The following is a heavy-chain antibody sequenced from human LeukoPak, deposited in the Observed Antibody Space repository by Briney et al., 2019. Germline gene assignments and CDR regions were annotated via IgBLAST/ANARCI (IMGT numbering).Heavy chain of an antibody. Sequence: ASETLSLTCTVSGSSISSYHWSWIRQPPGKGLEWIGYIYYSGSTNYNPSLKSRVTISVDTSKNQFSLKLSSVTAADTAVYYCARGRQGWELGAGHVNWGQGTLVTVSS. V-gene: IGHV4-59*01. CDR1: GSSISSYH. CDR3: ARGRQGWELGAGHVN. D-gene: IGHD1-26*01. CDR2: IYYSGST. J-gene: IGHJ4*02.